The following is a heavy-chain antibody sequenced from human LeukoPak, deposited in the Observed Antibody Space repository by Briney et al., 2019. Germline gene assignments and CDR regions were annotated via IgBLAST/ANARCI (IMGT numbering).Heavy chain of an antibody. J-gene: IGHJ6*02. CDR2: IYYSGST. V-gene: IGHV4-59*08. CDR3: ARTDSRLSYYYGMDV. CDR1: GGSISSYY. Sequence: PSETLSLTCTVSGGSISSYYWSWIRQPPGKGLEWIGYIYYSGSTNYNPSLKSRVTISVDTSKNQFSLKLSSVTAADTAVYYCARTDSRLSYYYGMDVWGQGTTVAVSS.